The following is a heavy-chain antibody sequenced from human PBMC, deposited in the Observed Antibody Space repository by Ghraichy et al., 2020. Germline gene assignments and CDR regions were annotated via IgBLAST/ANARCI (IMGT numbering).Heavy chain of an antibody. D-gene: IGHD2-8*01. V-gene: IGHV4-4*02. CDR2: IYHSGST. J-gene: IGHJ6*02. CDR1: GGSISSSNW. Sequence: SETLSLTCAVSGGSISSSNWWSWVRQPPGKGLEWIGEIYHSGSTNYNPSLKSRVTISVDKSKNQFSLKLSSVTAADTAVYYCARDLSREVYAIEELNYYYGMDVWGQGTTVTVSS. CDR3: ARDLSREVYAIEELNYYYGMDV.